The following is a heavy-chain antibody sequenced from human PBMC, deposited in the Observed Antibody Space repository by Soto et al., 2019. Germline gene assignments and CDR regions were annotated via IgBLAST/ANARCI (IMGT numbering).Heavy chain of an antibody. J-gene: IGHJ4*02. V-gene: IGHV3-21*01. CDR3: AREGSYDTNGYYIQAFCV. Sequence: EVQLVASGGGLVKPGGSLRLSCATSGFTFSSYSMVWVRQAPGKGLECVSSISSNSHYIHYADSVKGRFTISRDNAKNSLYLQMNILRDEDTAIYYCAREGSYDTNGYYIQAFCVWGQGTLVNVAS. D-gene: IGHD3-22*01. CDR2: ISSNSHYI. CDR1: GFTFSSYS.